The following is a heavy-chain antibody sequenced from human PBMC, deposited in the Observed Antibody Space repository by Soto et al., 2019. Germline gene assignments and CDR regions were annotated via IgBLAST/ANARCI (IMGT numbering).Heavy chain of an antibody. CDR3: ARGPHYDFWSGSDY. V-gene: IGHV1-18*01. CDR2: ISGHDSNT. CDR1: GYRMTRYL. Sequence: SVKVSCKASGYRMTRYLSSWVRQDPGQGLEWMGWISGHDSNTKYSQKFQGRVTITRDTSASTAYMELSSLRSEDTAVYYCARGPHYDFWSGSDYWGQGTLVTVSS. J-gene: IGHJ4*02. D-gene: IGHD3-3*01.